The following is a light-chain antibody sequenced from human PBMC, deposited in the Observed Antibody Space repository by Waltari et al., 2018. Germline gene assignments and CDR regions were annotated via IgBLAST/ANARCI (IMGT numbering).Light chain of an antibody. V-gene: IGLV3-19*01. CDR2: GKN. J-gene: IGLJ2*01. Sequence: SSELTQDPAVSVALGQTARLTCPGDGLRSYYASWYQQTPGQAPVLVIYGKNNRPSGIPDRFSGSSSGNTASLTITGAQAEDEADYYCNSRDSIGNHVVFGGGTKLTVL. CDR1: GLRSYY. CDR3: NSRDSIGNHVV.